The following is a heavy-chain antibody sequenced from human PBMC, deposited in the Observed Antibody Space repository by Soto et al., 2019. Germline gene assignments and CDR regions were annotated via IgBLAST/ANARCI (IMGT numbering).Heavy chain of an antibody. D-gene: IGHD2-15*01. CDR2: INTGNSNT. Sequence: ASVKVSCKAAGYTFIRDAIHWARQAPGQRLEWMGWINTGNSNTQYSQKFQGRVTITRDTSASTAYMELSSLRSEDTAVYFCARGIPVAEYYGMDVWGQGTKVTVSS. CDR1: GYTFIRDA. CDR3: ARGIPVAEYYGMDV. J-gene: IGHJ6*02. V-gene: IGHV1-3*04.